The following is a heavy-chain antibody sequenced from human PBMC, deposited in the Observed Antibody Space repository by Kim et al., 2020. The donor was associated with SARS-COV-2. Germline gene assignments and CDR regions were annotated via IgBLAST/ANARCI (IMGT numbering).Heavy chain of an antibody. CDR1: GFIFYNYW. V-gene: IGHV3-7*01. D-gene: IGHD2-8*02. CDR2: IKPDGSEM. Sequence: GGSLRLSCAASGFIFYNYWMTWVRQAPGKGLEWVANIKPDGSEMYYVDSVKGRFTISRDNAKNLLYLEMNTLRGEDTAVYYCVRDQGSTGDYWGQGILVAVSS. CDR3: VRDQGSTGDY. J-gene: IGHJ4*02.